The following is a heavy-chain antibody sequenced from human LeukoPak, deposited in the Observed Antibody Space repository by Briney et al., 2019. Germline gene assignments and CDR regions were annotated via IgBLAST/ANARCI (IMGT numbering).Heavy chain of an antibody. J-gene: IGHJ4*02. V-gene: IGHV4-61*01. CDR1: GGSVSSGPHY. CDR3: AGAWEY. D-gene: IGHD1-26*01. CDR2: IHYSGST. Sequence: PDTLSLICNVCGGSVSSGPHYWSWIRQPPGKGLEWIAYIHYSGSTKYNPSLKSRLTISLDTSKNQFSLHLASVTAADSAVYFCAGAWEYWYQGTLVIVSA.